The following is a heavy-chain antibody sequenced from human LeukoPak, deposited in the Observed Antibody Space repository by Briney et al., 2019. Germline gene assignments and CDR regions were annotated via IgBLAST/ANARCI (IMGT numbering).Heavy chain of an antibody. J-gene: IGHJ4*02. D-gene: IGHD5-24*01. CDR1: GGTFSSYA. Sequence: SVTVSCKASGGTFSSYAISWVRQAPGQGLEWMGRIIPILGIANYAQKFQGRVTITADKSTSTAYMELSSLRSEDTAVYYCARDGDGYNQIDYWGQGTLVTVSS. CDR3: ARDGDGYNQIDY. CDR2: IIPILGIA. V-gene: IGHV1-69*04.